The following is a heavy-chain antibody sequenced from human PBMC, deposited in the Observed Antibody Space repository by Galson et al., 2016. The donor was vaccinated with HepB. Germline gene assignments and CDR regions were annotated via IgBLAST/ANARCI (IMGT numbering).Heavy chain of an antibody. CDR2: ISYDGNNK. D-gene: IGHD5-24*01. J-gene: IGHJ6*02. V-gene: IGHV3-30*18. CDR3: AKDGRDAYNFNYYYYAMDV. Sequence: SLRLSCAASGCTFRSYGVHWVRQAPGKGLEWVAVISYDGNNKYYADSVKGRFTISRDNSKNTLYLQMNSLRAEDTAVYYCAKDGRDAYNFNYYYYAMDVWGQGTTVTVSS. CDR1: GCTFRSYG.